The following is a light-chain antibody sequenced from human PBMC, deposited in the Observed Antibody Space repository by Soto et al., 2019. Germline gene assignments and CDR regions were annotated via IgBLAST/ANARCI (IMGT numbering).Light chain of an antibody. CDR1: QGIGDD. J-gene: IGKJ4*01. V-gene: IGKV1-17*01. CDR3: LEHNTYPFT. CDR2: GAS. Sequence: DFQMTQSPSSLSASVGDRITITCRASQGIGDDLGWYQQRPGEAPKRLIYGASILPSGVPSRFSGSGSGTEFTLTISGLLPEDFATYFCLEHNTYPFTFGGGTKVEIK.